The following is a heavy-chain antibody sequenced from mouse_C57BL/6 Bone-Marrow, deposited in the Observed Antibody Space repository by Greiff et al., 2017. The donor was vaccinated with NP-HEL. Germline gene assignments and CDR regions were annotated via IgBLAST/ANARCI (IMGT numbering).Heavy chain of an antibody. CDR1: GFTFSDYG. CDR3: ARGPFDY. CDR2: ISSGSSTI. V-gene: IGHV5-17*01. J-gene: IGHJ2*01. Sequence: EVKLQESGGGLVKPGGSLKLSCAASGFTFSDYGMHWVRQAPEKGLEWVAYISSGSSTIYYADTVKGRFTISRDIAKNTLFLQMTSLRSEDTAMYYCARGPFDYWGQGTTLTVSS.